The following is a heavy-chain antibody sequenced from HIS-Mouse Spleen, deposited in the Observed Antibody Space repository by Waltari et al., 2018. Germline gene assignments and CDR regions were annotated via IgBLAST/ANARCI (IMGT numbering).Heavy chain of an antibody. V-gene: IGHV4-39*07. CDR2: IYYSGRN. CDR3: AREIPYSSSWYDWYFDL. Sequence: QLQLQESGPGLVKPSETLSLTCTVSGGSISSSSYYWGWIRQPPGKGLEWIGSIYYSGRNYSAPSLKGRVTISVDPSKNQFSLKLSSVTAADAAVYYCAREIPYSSSWYDWYFDLWGRGTLVTVSS. D-gene: IGHD6-13*01. J-gene: IGHJ2*01. CDR1: GGSISSSSYY.